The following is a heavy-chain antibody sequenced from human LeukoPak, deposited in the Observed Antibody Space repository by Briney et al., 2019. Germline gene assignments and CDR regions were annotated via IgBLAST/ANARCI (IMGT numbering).Heavy chain of an antibody. CDR1: GFTFSSYA. D-gene: IGHD1-1*01. J-gene: IGHJ4*02. Sequence: GGSLRLSCAASGFTFSSYAMSWVRQAPGKGLEWVSSISGSGGCTYYADSVKGRFTISRDNSKNTLYLQMNSLRAEDTAVYYCGKVGWNHLFDYWGQGTLVTVSS. CDR2: ISGSGGCT. V-gene: IGHV3-23*01. CDR3: GKVGWNHLFDY.